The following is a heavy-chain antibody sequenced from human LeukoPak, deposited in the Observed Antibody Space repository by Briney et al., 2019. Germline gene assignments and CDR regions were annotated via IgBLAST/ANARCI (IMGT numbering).Heavy chain of an antibody. CDR1: GYTFTGYY. D-gene: IGHD2-2*02. J-gene: IGHJ4*02. CDR2: INPNSGGT. CDR3: ARVVPAAILVFFDY. Sequence: ASVKVSCKASGYTFTGYYMHWVRQAPGQGLEWMGLINPNSGGTNYAQKFQGRVTMTRDTSISTAYMELSRLRSDDTAVYYCARVVPAAILVFFDYWGQGTLVTVSS. V-gene: IGHV1-2*02.